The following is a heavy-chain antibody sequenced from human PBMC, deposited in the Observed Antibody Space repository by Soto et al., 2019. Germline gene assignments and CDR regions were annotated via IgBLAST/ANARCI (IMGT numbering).Heavy chain of an antibody. D-gene: IGHD6-13*01. CDR1: GFTSSDYY. V-gene: IGHV3-11*01. Sequence: GGSLRLSCAASGFTSSDYYMSWIRQAPGKGLEYISYIISNGDTIYNADSVRGRFTISRDNAKNSLYLQMNSLRAEDTAVYYCARDRSSSWYGRGYHYYGMDVWGQGTRVTVSS. J-gene: IGHJ6*02. CDR2: IISNGDTI. CDR3: ARDRSSSWYGRGYHYYGMDV.